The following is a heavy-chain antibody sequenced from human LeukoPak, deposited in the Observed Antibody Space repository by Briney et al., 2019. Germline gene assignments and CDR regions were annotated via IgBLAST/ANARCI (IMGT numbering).Heavy chain of an antibody. CDR1: GYTFAGYY. Sequence: ASVKVSCKASGYTFAGYYMHWVRQAPGQGVEWMGWINPNSGGTNYAQNFQGRVAMPRDTSITTAYMELNRLRSDDTAVYYCARGSPIVATDLVDYWGQGTLVTVSS. CDR2: INPNSGGT. D-gene: IGHD5-12*01. CDR3: ARGSPIVATDLVDY. J-gene: IGHJ4*02. V-gene: IGHV1-2*02.